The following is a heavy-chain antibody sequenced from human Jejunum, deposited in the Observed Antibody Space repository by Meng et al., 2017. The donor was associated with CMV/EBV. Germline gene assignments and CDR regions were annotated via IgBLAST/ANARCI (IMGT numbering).Heavy chain of an antibody. CDR2: VYYSGTT. CDR3: VLMIPADTNYFDP. J-gene: IGHJ5*02. CDR1: GGSIISGDRY. D-gene: IGHD6-25*01. Sequence: GGSIISGDRYWTWIRPSPGKGLGWIGNVYYSGTTSYNRSLKSRVTISVDTSKNQFSLKLASVIAADTAVYYCVLMIPADTNYFDPWGQGTLVTVSS. V-gene: IGHV4-30-4*01.